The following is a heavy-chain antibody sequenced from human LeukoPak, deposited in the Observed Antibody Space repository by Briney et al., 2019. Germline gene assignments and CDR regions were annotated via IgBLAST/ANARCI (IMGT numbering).Heavy chain of an antibody. CDR1: GYTFTNYG. D-gene: IGHD3-16*02. CDR3: AREEFVWGSYRFVDY. CDR2: ISAYNGNT. J-gene: IGHJ4*02. Sequence: ATVKVSCKASGYTFTNYGFAWVRQAPGQGLEWLGWISAYNGNTNYAHKVQGRVTMTTDTSTTTAYMELRSLRSDDTAVYYCAREEFVWGSYRFVDYWGQGTLVTVPS. V-gene: IGHV1-18*01.